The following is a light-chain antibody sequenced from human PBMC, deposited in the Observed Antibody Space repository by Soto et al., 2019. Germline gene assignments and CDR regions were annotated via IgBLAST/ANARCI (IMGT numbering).Light chain of an antibody. CDR3: QASDNSRGGSVL. V-gene: IGLV1-40*01. CDR1: SSNIGAGYD. J-gene: IGLJ3*02. Sequence: QSVLTQPPSVSGAPGQTVTIPCIGSSSNIGAGYDVHWYQQLPGTVPKLVIEDTFNRPSGVPDRFSGSKSGTSASLAITGLQAEDEADYYCQASDNSRGGSVLFGGGTKLTVL. CDR2: DTF.